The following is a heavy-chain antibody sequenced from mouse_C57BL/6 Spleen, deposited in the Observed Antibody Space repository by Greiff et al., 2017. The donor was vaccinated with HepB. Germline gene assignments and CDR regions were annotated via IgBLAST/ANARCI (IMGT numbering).Heavy chain of an antibody. CDR2: INPSSGYT. Sequence: QVQLQQSGAELARPGASVKMSCKASGYTFTSYTMHWVKQRPGQGLEWIGYINPSSGYTKYNQKFKDKATLTADKSSSTAYMQLSSLTSEDSAVYDCARGGLYYAMDYWGQGTSVTVSS. J-gene: IGHJ4*01. CDR1: GYTFTSYT. V-gene: IGHV1-4*01. CDR3: ARGGLYYAMDY.